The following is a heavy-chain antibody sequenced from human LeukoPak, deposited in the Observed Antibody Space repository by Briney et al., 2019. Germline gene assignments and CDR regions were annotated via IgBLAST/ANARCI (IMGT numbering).Heavy chain of an antibody. D-gene: IGHD3-22*01. CDR1: GGTFSSYA. CDR2: IIPVLGVS. J-gene: IGHJ4*02. Sequence: ASVKVSCKASGGTFSSYAISWVRQAPGQGLEWMGRIIPVLGVSNFAQKFQGRVTITAEKSTNTAHMELSRLESGDTAVYYCARGGDYYDSSGYHYAATHWGQGTLVTVSS. CDR3: ARGGDYYDSSGYHYAATH. V-gene: IGHV1-69*04.